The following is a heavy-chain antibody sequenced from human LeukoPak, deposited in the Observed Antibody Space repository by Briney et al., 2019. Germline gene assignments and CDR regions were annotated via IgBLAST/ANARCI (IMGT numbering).Heavy chain of an antibody. CDR3: ARALAVAGYGMDV. V-gene: IGHV3-21*01. CDR2: ISSSSSYI. Sequence: GGSLRLSCAASGLSFDSSGMHWVRQAPGKGLEWVSSISSSSSYIYYADSVKGRFTISRDNAKNSLYLQMNSLRAEDTAVYYCARALAVAGYGMDVWGQGTTVTVSS. J-gene: IGHJ6*02. CDR1: GLSFDSSG. D-gene: IGHD6-19*01.